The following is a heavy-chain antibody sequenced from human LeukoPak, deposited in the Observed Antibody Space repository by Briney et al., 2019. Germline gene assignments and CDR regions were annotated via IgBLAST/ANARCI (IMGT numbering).Heavy chain of an antibody. Sequence: SETLSLTCTVSGGSIRSSNYYWGWIRQPPGKGLEWIGSIYYTGSAYYNPSLKSRVTISVDTSKNQVSLRLSSVTAADTAVYYCARPLEGGGKYYYWGQGTLVTVSS. CDR2: IYYTGSA. CDR3: ARPLEGGGKYYY. J-gene: IGHJ4*02. CDR1: GGSIRSSNYY. V-gene: IGHV4-39*01. D-gene: IGHD1-26*01.